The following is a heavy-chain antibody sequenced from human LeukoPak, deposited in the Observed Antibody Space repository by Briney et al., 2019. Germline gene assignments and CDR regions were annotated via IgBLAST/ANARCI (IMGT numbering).Heavy chain of an antibody. CDR3: ARHASDYYFDY. Sequence: LETLSLTCTVSGGSISSYYWSWIRQPPGKGLEWIGYIYYSGSTNYNPSLKSRVTISVDTSKNQFSLKLSSVTAADTAVYYCARHASDYYFDYWGQGALVTVSS. V-gene: IGHV4-59*08. CDR1: GGSISSYY. J-gene: IGHJ4*02. CDR2: IYYSGST.